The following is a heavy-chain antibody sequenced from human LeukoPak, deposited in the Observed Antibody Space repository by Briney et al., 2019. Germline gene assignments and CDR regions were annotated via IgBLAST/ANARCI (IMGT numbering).Heavy chain of an antibody. CDR1: GFAFRSYA. CDR2: IISSGDIT. D-gene: IGHD5-18*01. V-gene: IGHV3-23*01. Sequence: GGSLRLSCAASGFAFRSYAMSWVRQAPGRGLEWVSSIISSGDITYYADFLKGRFTISRDNSKNMVYLQMDSLRAEDSAVYYCAKNAGYSYGLYYFDYWGQGTLVTVSS. CDR3: AKNAGYSYGLYYFDY. J-gene: IGHJ4*02.